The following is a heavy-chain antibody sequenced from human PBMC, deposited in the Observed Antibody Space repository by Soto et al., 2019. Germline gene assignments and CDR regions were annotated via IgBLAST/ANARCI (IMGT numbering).Heavy chain of an antibody. Sequence: SETLSLTCTVSGDSISTYYWSWIRQPPGKGLEWIGFIYYTGSTNYNPSLKSRVTLSLDTSKNQFSLKLSSVTAADTAVYYCARASSCAYDSCAFDPWGQGTLVTVS. CDR1: GDSISTYY. J-gene: IGHJ5*02. CDR2: IYYTGST. D-gene: IGHD3-16*01. CDR3: ARASSCAYDSCAFDP. V-gene: IGHV4-59*01.